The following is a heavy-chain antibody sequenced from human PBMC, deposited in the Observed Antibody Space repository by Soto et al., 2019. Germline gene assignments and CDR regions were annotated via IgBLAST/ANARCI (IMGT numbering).Heavy chain of an antibody. CDR3: ARVSKNSSCLDY. CDR1: GGSISSYY. V-gene: IGHV4-59*01. J-gene: IGHJ4*02. D-gene: IGHD6-13*01. CDR2: IYYSGST. Sequence: PXGSLALTCTVSGGSISSYYWSWIRQPPGKGLEWIGYIYYSGSTNYNPSLKSRVTISVDTSKNQFSLKLSSVTAADTAVYYCARVSKNSSCLDYSGQGTLVTVPS.